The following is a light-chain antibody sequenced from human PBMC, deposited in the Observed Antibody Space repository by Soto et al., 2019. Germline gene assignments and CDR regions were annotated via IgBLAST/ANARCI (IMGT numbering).Light chain of an antibody. CDR2: EVN. CDR3: ASYAGNSRYV. Sequence: QSALTQPPSASLSPGQSVTISCTGVSSDVGGYDYVLLYQQYPGKAPKLIIFEVNKRPSGVPDRFSGSKSGNTASLTVSGLQAEDEAVYYCASYAGNSRYVFGTGT. V-gene: IGLV2-8*01. CDR1: SSDVGGYDY. J-gene: IGLJ1*01.